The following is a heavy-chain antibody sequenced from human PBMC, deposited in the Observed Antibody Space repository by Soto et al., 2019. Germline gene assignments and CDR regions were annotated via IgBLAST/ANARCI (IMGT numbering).Heavy chain of an antibody. CDR3: ARAPGDYSNYGGPFREYYGMDV. D-gene: IGHD4-4*01. J-gene: IGHJ6*02. CDR2: INQDGREK. CDR1: GFIFSRFC. V-gene: IGHV3-7*03. Sequence: GGSLRLSCAASGFIFSRFCMGWVRQAPGKXLEWVANINQDGREKYFVDSVKGRFTISRDNAKNSLFLQMNSLRAEDTALYYCARAPGDYSNYGGPFREYYGMDVWGQGTSVTVSS.